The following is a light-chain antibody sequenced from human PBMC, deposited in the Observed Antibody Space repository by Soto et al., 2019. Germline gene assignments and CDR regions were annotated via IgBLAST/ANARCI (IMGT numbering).Light chain of an antibody. CDR3: QQYGNSLLT. Sequence: EIVLTQSPGTLSLSPGERATLSCRASQSVSSSYLAWYQQKAGQAPRLLIYGASIRVPGIPDRFSGSGSGTDFTLTIRRLEREDFAVYYCQQYGNSLLTFGGGTKVEIK. CDR1: QSVSSSY. CDR2: GAS. J-gene: IGKJ4*01. V-gene: IGKV3-20*01.